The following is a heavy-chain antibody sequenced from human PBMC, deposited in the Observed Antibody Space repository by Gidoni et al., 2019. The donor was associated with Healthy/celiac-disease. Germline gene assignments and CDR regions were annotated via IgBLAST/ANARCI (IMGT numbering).Heavy chain of an antibody. CDR2: INHSGST. V-gene: IGHV4-34*01. D-gene: IGHD3-22*01. CDR3: ARASDYYDSSGYYSAEYFQH. J-gene: IGHJ1*01. CDR1: GGAFSGFY. Sequence: QVQPQQRGAGRLKPSETLSLTCAVYGGAFSGFYWSWIRQPPGKGLEWIGEINHSGSTNYNPSLKSRVTISVDTSKNQFSLKLSSVTAADTAVYYCARASDYYDSSGYYSAEYFQHWGQGTLVTVSS.